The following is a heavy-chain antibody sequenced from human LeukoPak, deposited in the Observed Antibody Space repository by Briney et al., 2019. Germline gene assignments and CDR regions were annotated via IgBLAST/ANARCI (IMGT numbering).Heavy chain of an antibody. Sequence: SETLSLTCTVSGASKNTYYWSWIRQSPGGGLEWIGYVFNSGSTNYNPSLGSRATISLDTSKNQFSLKLRSVTVADTAVYYCASAWGGTYSHFFDHWGQGTLVTVSS. CDR3: ASAWGGTYSHFFDH. CDR2: VFNSGST. V-gene: IGHV4-59*01. D-gene: IGHD1-26*01. CDR1: GASKNTYY. J-gene: IGHJ4*02.